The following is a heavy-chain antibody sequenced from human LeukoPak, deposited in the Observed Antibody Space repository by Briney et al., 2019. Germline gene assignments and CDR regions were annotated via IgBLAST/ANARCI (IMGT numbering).Heavy chain of an antibody. V-gene: IGHV3-33*01. CDR3: VRYKPDRTGYSAFDY. Sequence: PGRSLRLSFLASGFTFTRYGIHWGRQAPGKGLGWLAVIWDDESNRYYGDSVKGRFTISGDTSKNTLFLQINRLRAEDTAVYYCVRYKPDRTGYSAFDYWGQGTLVTVSS. J-gene: IGHJ4*02. CDR1: GFTFTRYG. D-gene: IGHD3-9*01. CDR2: IWDDESNR.